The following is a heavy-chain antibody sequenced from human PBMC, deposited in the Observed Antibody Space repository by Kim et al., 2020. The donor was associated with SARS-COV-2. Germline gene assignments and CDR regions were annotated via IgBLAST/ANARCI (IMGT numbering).Heavy chain of an antibody. J-gene: IGHJ4*02. D-gene: IGHD1-7*01. CDR3: ARGRETGTSAVYFDS. CDR1: GFTFSSAG. V-gene: IGHV3-33*01. Sequence: GGSLRLSCAASGFTFSSAGMHWVRQAPGKGLEWVAVIYYDGTNKYYTDSVKGRFTISRDSSGNTLYLQMNSLRGDDTAVYYCARGRETGTSAVYFDSWGQGTLVTVSS. CDR2: IYYDGTNK.